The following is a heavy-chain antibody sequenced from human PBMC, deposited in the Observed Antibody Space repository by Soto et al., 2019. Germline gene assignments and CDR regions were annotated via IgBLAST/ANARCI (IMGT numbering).Heavy chain of an antibody. CDR3: ARWTEVPPSWPG. CDR1: GGSISSGGYY. Sequence: TLSLTSTVSGGSISSGGYYWSWIRLHPGKGLEWIGYIYYSGSTYYNPSLKSRVTISVDTSKNQFSLKLSSVTAADTAVYYCARWTEVPPSWPGWVQGTTATVSS. J-gene: IGHJ6*02. CDR2: IYYSGST. D-gene: IGHD5-12*01. V-gene: IGHV4-31*03.